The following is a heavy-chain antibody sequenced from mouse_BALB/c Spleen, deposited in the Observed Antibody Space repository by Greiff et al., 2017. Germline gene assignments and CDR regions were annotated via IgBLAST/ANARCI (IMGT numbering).Heavy chain of an antibody. CDR3: AISMITRYYFDY. V-gene: IGHV2-2*02. CDR2: IWSGGST. Sequence: VQLQQSGPGLVQPSQSLSITCTVSGFSLTSYGVHWVRQSPGKGLEWLGVIWSGGSTDYNAAFISRLSISKDNSKSQVFFKMNSLQANDTAIYYCAISMITRYYFDYWGQGTTLTVSS. CDR1: GFSLTSYG. J-gene: IGHJ2*01. D-gene: IGHD2-4*01.